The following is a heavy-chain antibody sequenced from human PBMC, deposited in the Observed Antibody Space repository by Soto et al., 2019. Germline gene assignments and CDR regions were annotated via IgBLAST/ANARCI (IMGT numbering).Heavy chain of an antibody. CDR3: AKDISRGPTKNYDFWSGPDY. D-gene: IGHD3-3*01. CDR2: ISWDGSNI. V-gene: IGHV3-43*01. J-gene: IGHJ4*02. Sequence: PGGSLRLSCAASGFTFDEYTMHWVRQPPGKGLEWVSLISWDGSNIYYADSVQGRFTISRDNSKYSLYLEMNSLRPEDTALYYCAKDISRGPTKNYDFWSGPDYWGQGTLVTISS. CDR1: GFTFDEYT.